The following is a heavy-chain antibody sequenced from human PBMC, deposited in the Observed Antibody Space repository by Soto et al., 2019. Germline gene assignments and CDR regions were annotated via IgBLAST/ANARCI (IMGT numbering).Heavy chain of an antibody. V-gene: IGHV3-30*18. J-gene: IGHJ4*02. CDR3: AKDSCTNGVCYGY. D-gene: IGHD2-8*01. CDR2: ISYDGSNK. Sequence: GGSLRLSCAASGFTFSSYGMHWVRQAPGKGLEWVAVISYDGSNKYYADSVKGRFTISRDNSKNTLYLQMNSLRAEDTAVYYCAKDSCTNGVCYGYWGQGTLVTVSS. CDR1: GFTFSSYG.